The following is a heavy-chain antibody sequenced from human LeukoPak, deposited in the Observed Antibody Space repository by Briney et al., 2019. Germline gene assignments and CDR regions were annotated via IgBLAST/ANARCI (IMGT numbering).Heavy chain of an antibody. CDR3: ARVGAAAAKLKKINDAFDI. V-gene: IGHV4-39*07. J-gene: IGHJ3*02. Sequence: PSETLSLTCTVSGGSVSSSSSYWGWIRQPPGKGLEWIGSIYYSGSTYYNPSLKSRVTISVDTSKNQFSLKLSSVTAADTAVYYCARVGAAAAKLKKINDAFDIWGQGTMVTVSS. CDR1: GGSVSSSSSY. CDR2: IYYSGST. D-gene: IGHD6-13*01.